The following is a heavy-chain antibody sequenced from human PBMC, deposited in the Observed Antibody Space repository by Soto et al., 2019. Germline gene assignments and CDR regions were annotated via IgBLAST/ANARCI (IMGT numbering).Heavy chain of an antibody. Sequence: PGKRVEWIGYMYYSGRTNYNPSLKSRVTISVDTSKNQSSLKLSSVTAADTAVYYCARDIVFFFQAEDGIRDTVPVSAFLLNRSSDL. CDR3: ARDIVFFFQAEDGIRDTVPVSAFLLNRSSDL. V-gene: IGHV4-59*01. CDR2: MYYSGRT. D-gene: IGHD2-15*01. J-gene: IGHJ2*01.